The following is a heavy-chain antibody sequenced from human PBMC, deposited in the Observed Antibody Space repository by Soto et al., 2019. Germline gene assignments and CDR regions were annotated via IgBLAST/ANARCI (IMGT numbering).Heavy chain of an antibody. J-gene: IGHJ6*02. V-gene: IGHV1-58*01. Sequence: SVKVSCKASGFTFIRSAVQWVRQARGQRPEWIGWIVAGSGYTNYARKFQERVTITRDMSTTTVYMELSSLRSEDTAVYYCAAGDFRDSRGYAYYGMDVWGQGTTVTVS. D-gene: IGHD3-22*01. CDR2: IVAGSGYT. CDR3: AAGDFRDSRGYAYYGMDV. CDR1: GFTFIRSA.